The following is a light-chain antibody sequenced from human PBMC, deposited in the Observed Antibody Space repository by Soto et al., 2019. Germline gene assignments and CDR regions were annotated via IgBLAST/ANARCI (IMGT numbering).Light chain of an antibody. CDR1: QSANSTF. CDR2: GAS. CDR3: QQYGSLPTT. Sequence: EIVLTQSPGTLSLSPGERATLSCRASQSANSTFLVWYQQKPGQAPRLLIYGASNRATGVPDRFSGSGSGTEFTLTISRLEPEDFTVYYCQQYGSLPTTFGPGTKVDIK. V-gene: IGKV3-20*01. J-gene: IGKJ3*01.